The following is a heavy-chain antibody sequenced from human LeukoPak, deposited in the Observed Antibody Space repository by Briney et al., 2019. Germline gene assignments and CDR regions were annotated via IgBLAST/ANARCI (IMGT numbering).Heavy chain of an antibody. CDR3: AKDAASWYSLFYYFDY. D-gene: IGHD6-13*01. Sequence: GGSLRLSCAASGFTFSSYGMHWVRQAPGKGLEWVAVISYDGSNKYYADSVKGRFTISSDNSKNTLYLQMNSLRAEDTAVYYCAKDAASWYSLFYYFDYWGQGTLVTVSS. J-gene: IGHJ4*02. CDR1: GFTFSSYG. CDR2: ISYDGSNK. V-gene: IGHV3-30*18.